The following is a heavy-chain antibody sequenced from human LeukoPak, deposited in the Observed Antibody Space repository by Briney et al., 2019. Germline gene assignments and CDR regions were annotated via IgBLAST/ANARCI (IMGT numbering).Heavy chain of an antibody. CDR1: GFSSNSG. Sequence: GRSLRLSCEASGFSSNSGMYWVRQAPGKGLEWVAVISYDGSNAYYGDSVKGRFTISRNDSKNTLYLQMNSLRAEDSAVYYCAKDLNSRWSLDYWGQGTLVTVSS. J-gene: IGHJ4*02. CDR3: AKDLNSRWSLDY. V-gene: IGHV3-30*18. D-gene: IGHD2/OR15-2a*01. CDR2: ISYDGSNA.